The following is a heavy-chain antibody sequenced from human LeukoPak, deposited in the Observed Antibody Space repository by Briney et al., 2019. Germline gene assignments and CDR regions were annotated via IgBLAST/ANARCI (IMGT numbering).Heavy chain of an antibody. Sequence: SETLSLTCAVYGGSFSDYYWSWVRQPPGKGLEWIGEMNDSPSASYNPSLKSRVTISRDTSINQFSLKLTSVTAADTAVYYCATSSGWDWGGYWGQGTLVTVSS. CDR2: MNDSPSA. V-gene: IGHV4-34*01. CDR3: ATSSGWDWGGY. CDR1: GGSFSDYY. J-gene: IGHJ4*02. D-gene: IGHD6-19*01.